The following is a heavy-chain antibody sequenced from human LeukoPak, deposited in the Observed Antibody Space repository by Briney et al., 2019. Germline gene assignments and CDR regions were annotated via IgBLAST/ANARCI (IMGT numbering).Heavy chain of an antibody. CDR3: ARDEKIVGASGKDY. CDR1: GFTLGSYW. Sequence: GGSLRLSCAASGFTLGSYWMHWVRQAPGKGLGWVSRINTDVGDTIYADSVKGRFTIPKDNAKNTLFLQMNSLPAEDTVVYYVARDEKIVGASGKDYWGQGTLVTVSS. V-gene: IGHV3-74*01. CDR2: INTDVGDT. D-gene: IGHD1-26*01. J-gene: IGHJ4*02.